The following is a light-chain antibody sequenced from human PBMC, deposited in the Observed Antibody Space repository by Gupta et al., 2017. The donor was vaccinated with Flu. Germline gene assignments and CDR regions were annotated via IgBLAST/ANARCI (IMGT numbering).Light chain of an antibody. CDR1: QSVYNNY. CDR3: QQYDNSPYT. V-gene: IGKV3-20*01. CDR2: GAS. J-gene: IGKJ2*01. Sequence: EIVLTQSPGTLSLSPGERATLPCRASQSVYNNYLAWYRQKPGQAPRLLIYGASHRATGIPDRFSGSGSGTDFTLTISRLEPEDFAVYYCQQYDNSPYTFGQGTKLEIK.